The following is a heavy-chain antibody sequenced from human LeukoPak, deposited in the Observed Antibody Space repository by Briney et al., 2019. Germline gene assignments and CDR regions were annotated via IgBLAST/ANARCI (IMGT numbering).Heavy chain of an antibody. J-gene: IGHJ6*02. CDR3: ARGLYYDAVDV. CDR1: GFSVSSNY. V-gene: IGHV3-66*01. Sequence: GGSLRLSCAASGFSVSSNYMSWVRQAPEKGLEWVSVIYSGGSTYYADSVKGRFTISRDNSKNTLYLQMNSLRAEDTAVYYCARGLYYDAVDVWGQGTTVTVSS. CDR2: IYSGGST. D-gene: IGHD3-22*01.